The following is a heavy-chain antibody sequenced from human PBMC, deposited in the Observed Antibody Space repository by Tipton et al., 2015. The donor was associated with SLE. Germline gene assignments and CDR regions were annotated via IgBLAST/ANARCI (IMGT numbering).Heavy chain of an antibody. J-gene: IGHJ4*02. CDR1: GGSISSHY. CDR3: ARWGITFGGVIVFDY. CDR2: IYYSEST. D-gene: IGHD3-16*02. V-gene: IGHV4-59*11. Sequence: TLSLTCTVSGGSISSHYWSWIRQHPGKGLEWIGYIYYSESTNYNPSLKSRVTISVDTSKNQFSLKLSSVTAADTAVYYCARWGITFGGVIVFDYWGQGTLVTVSS.